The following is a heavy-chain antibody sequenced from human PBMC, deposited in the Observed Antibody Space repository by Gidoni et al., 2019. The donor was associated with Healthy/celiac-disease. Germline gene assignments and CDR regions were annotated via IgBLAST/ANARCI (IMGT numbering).Heavy chain of an antibody. CDR2: ISSSSSYI. J-gene: IGHJ4*02. V-gene: IGHV3-21*01. CDR1: GFTFSSYS. Sequence: EVQLVESGGGLVKPGGSMRLSCASSGFTFSSYSMNWVRQAPGKGLEWVSSISSSSSYIYYADSVKGRFTISRDNAKNSLYLQMNSLRAEDTAVYYCASHTIFGVVIADYWGQGTLVTVSS. CDR3: ASHTIFGVVIADY. D-gene: IGHD3-3*01.